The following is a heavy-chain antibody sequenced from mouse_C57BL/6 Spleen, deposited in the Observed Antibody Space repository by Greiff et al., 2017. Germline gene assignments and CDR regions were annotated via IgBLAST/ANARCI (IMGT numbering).Heavy chain of an antibody. J-gene: IGHJ4*01. CDR2: IDPSDSET. CDR3: ARSLIPNAMDY. CDR1: GYTFTSYW. V-gene: IGHV1-52*01. Sequence: QVQLQQPGAELVRPGSSVKLSCKASGYTFTSYWMHWVKQRPIQGLEWIGNIDPSDSETHYNQKFKDKATLTVDKSSSTAYMQLSSLTSEDSAVYYCARSLIPNAMDYWGQGTSVTVSS.